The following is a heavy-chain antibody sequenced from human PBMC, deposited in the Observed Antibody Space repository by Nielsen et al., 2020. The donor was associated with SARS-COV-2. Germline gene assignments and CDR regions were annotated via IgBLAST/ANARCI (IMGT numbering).Heavy chain of an antibody. D-gene: IGHD2-2*01. CDR1: GFTFGDYA. CDR2: ISYDGSNK. Sequence: GESLKISCTASGFTFGDYAMSWVRQAPGKGLEWVAVISYDGSNKYYADSVKGRFTISRDNSKNTLYLQMNSLRAEDTAVYYCAKDPWVDIVVVPAARLWPGLVYWGQGTLVTVSS. CDR3: AKDPWVDIVVVPAARLWPGLVY. V-gene: IGHV3-30*04. J-gene: IGHJ4*02.